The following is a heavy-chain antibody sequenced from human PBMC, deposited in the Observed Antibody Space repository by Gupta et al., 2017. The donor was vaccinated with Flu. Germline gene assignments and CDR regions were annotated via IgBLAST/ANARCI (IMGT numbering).Heavy chain of an antibody. CDR3: AREVAGAGTCGFDY. D-gene: IGHD3-10*01. J-gene: IGHJ4*02. Sequence: RQAPGQGLQWMGRVDPSVGGTHYPQKFQGRVTVTRDTSTSTVYLELSSLTSEDAAIYYCAREVAGAGTCGFDYWGQGTLVTVSS. CDR2: VDPSVGGT. V-gene: IGHV1-46*01.